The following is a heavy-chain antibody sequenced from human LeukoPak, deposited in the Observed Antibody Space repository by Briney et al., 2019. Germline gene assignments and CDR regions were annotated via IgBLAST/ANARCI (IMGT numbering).Heavy chain of an antibody. CDR2: IKEDGSEK. CDR1: GFTFSTFW. Sequence: GGSLRLSCAASGFTFSTFWMSWVRQAPGKGLEWVANIKEDGSEKYYVDSVKGRFTISRDNAKNSLYLQMNSLRAEDTAVYYCATQRDSSGWYGFDYWGQGTLVTVSS. D-gene: IGHD6-19*01. V-gene: IGHV3-7*01. J-gene: IGHJ4*02. CDR3: ATQRDSSGWYGFDY.